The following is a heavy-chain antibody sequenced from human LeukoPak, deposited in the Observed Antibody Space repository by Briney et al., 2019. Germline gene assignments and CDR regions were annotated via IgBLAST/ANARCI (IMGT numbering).Heavy chain of an antibody. V-gene: IGHV3-48*02. CDR1: GFTFSNYN. D-gene: IGHD5-18*01. J-gene: IGHJ4*02. CDR2: ISSSSSTI. CDR3: ARVVSGYIYGYGY. Sequence: GGSLRLSCVASGFTFSNYNINWVRQAPGKGLEWVSYISSSSSTIHYADSVKGRFTISRDNAKNSLYLQMNSLRDEDTAVYYCARVVSGYIYGYGYWGQGTLVTVSS.